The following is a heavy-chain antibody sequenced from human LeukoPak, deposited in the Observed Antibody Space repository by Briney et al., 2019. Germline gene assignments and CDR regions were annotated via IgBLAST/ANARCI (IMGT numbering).Heavy chain of an antibody. CDR1: GGTFGSYA. J-gene: IGHJ3*02. CDR3: ARELNSYYYGSGSYYSGAFDI. CDR2: IIPILGIA. Sequence: ASVKVSCKASGGTFGSYAISWVRQAPGQGLEWMGRIIPILGIANYAQKFQGRVTITADKSTSTAYMELRSLRSDDTAVYYCARELNSYYYGSGSYYSGAFDIWGQGTMVTVSS. D-gene: IGHD3-10*01. V-gene: IGHV1-69*04.